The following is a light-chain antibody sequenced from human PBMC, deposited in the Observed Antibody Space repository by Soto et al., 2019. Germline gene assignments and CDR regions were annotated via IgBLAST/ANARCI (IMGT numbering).Light chain of an antibody. V-gene: IGKV3-20*01. CDR3: QQYGRLPTT. J-gene: IGKJ1*01. CDR1: QSVSSSY. CDR2: SAS. Sequence: EIVLTQSPGTLSLSPGERATLSCRASQSVSSSYLAWYQQKPGQAPRFLIYSASSRATGIPDRFSGSGSGTDLTLTISRLEPGDFAVYYCQQYGRLPTTFGHGNNVEI.